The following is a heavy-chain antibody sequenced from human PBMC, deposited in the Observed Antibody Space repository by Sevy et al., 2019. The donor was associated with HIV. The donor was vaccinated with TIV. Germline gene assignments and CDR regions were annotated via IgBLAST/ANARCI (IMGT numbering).Heavy chain of an antibody. CDR2: IRYDGSDK. J-gene: IGHJ4*02. Sequence: GGSLRLSCTASGFTFSNFGMHWVRQVPGKGLEWVTFIRYDGSDKYYAASVKVRFTISRDDSKNTLYLQMDSLRAEDTAMYYCAKDLAGPGRRYFDYWGQGTLVTVSS. D-gene: IGHD6-13*01. CDR1: GFTFSNFG. V-gene: IGHV3-30*02. CDR3: AKDLAGPGRRYFDY.